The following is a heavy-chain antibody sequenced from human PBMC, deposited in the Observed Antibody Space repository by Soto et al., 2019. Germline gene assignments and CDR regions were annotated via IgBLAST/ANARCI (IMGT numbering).Heavy chain of an antibody. V-gene: IGHV4-59*01. Sequence: SETLSLTCTVSGDSISTYYWSWIRQPPGKGLEWIGYIYYSGSTNYNPSLKSRVTISVDTSKNQFSLKLSSVTAADTAVHYCAGFGTGSYYGMDVWGQGTTVTVSS. CDR1: GDSISTYY. D-gene: IGHD3-16*01. J-gene: IGHJ6*02. CDR2: IYYSGST. CDR3: AGFGTGSYYGMDV.